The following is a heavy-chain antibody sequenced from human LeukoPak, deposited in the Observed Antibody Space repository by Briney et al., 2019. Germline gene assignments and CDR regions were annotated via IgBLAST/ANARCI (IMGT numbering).Heavy chain of an antibody. D-gene: IGHD2-2*01. CDR2: INTNTGKP. Sequence: ASVKVSCKASGYTFSDYRINWVRQAPGQGLEWMGWINTNTGKPTYGQGFTGRFVFSLDSPVSTAYLQISSLKAEDTAVYYCARDHVKLGSSFHPFDAFDVWGQGTLVTVSS. CDR3: ARDHVKLGSSFHPFDAFDV. J-gene: IGHJ3*01. V-gene: IGHV7-4-1*02. CDR1: GYTFSDYR.